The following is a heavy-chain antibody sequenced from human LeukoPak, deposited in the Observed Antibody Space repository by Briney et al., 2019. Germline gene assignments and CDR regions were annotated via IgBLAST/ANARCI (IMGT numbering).Heavy chain of an antibody. V-gene: IGHV4-59*01. Sequence: SETLSLTCTVSGGSISSYYWSWIRQPPGKGLEWIGYIYYSGSANYNPSLESRVTVSIDTSKNQFSLKLSSVTAADTAVYYCARECSSTSCQGAFDIWGQGTMVTVSS. CDR1: GGSISSYY. CDR3: ARECSSTSCQGAFDI. D-gene: IGHD2-2*01. CDR2: IYYSGSA. J-gene: IGHJ3*02.